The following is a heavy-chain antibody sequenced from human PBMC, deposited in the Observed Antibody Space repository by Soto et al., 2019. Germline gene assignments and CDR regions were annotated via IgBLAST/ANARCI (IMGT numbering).Heavy chain of an antibody. D-gene: IGHD3-10*01. CDR2: IVVGSGNT. J-gene: IGHJ6*02. Sequence: SVKVSCKASGFTFTSSAVQWVRQARGQRLEWIGWIVVGSGNTNYAQKFQERVTITRDMSTSTAYMELSSLRSEDTAVYYCAANPQILWFGESDYYYGMDVWGQGTTVTVSS. CDR3: AANPQILWFGESDYYYGMDV. CDR1: GFTFTSSA. V-gene: IGHV1-58*01.